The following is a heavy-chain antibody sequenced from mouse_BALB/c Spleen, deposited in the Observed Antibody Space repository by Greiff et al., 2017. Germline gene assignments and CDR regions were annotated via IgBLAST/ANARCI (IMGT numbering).Heavy chain of an antibody. CDR3: TRDPITTAVYFDY. Sequence: QVQLQQPGAELVKPGASVKMSCKASGYTFTSYWMHWVKQRPGQGLEWIGVIDPSDSYTSYNQKFKGKATLTVDTSSSTAYMQLSSLTSEDSAVYYCTRDPITTAVYFDYWGQGTTLTVSS. V-gene: IGHV1S127*01. CDR1: GYTFTSYW. D-gene: IGHD1-1*01. CDR2: IDPSDSYT. J-gene: IGHJ2*01.